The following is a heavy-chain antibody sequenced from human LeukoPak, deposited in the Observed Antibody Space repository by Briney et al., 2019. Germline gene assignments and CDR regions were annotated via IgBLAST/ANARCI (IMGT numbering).Heavy chain of an antibody. D-gene: IGHD3-22*01. Sequence: PSETLSLTCAVYGGSFSGYYWSWIRQPPGKGLEWIGEINHSGSTNYNPYLKSRVTISVDTSKNQFSLKLSSVTAADTAVYYCARTSSGDYWALDYWGQGTLVTVSS. CDR3: ARTSSGDYWALDY. CDR1: GGSFSGYY. CDR2: INHSGST. V-gene: IGHV4-34*01. J-gene: IGHJ4*02.